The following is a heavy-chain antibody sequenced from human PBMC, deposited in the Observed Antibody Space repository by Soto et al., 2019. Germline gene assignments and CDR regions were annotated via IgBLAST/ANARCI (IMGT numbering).Heavy chain of an antibody. CDR2: ISAYNGNT. CDR3: ARDSSSFPYAMDV. J-gene: IGHJ6*02. V-gene: IGHV1-18*04. D-gene: IGHD6-6*01. Sequence: QVHLVQSGAEVKKPGASVKVSCKASGYTFNIYGITWVRQAPGQGLEWMTWISAYNGNTNYAQKFQGRVTMTTDTSTSTASMELRALSSDDTAVYYCARDSSSFPYAMDVWGQGTTVTVSS. CDR1: GYTFNIYG.